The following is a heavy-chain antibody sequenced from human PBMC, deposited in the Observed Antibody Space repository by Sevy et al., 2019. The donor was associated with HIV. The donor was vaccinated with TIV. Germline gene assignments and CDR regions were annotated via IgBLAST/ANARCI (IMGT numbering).Heavy chain of an antibody. CDR2: ISSSGSTI. CDR1: GFTFSDYY. CDR3: ARERRVAARPWYFDY. Sequence: GGSLRLSCAASGFTFSDYYMSWIRQAPGKGLEWVSYISSSGSTIYYADSLKGRFTISRDNAKNSLNLQMNSLRAEDTAVYYCARERRVAARPWYFDYWGQGTLVTVSS. J-gene: IGHJ4*02. D-gene: IGHD6-6*01. V-gene: IGHV3-11*01.